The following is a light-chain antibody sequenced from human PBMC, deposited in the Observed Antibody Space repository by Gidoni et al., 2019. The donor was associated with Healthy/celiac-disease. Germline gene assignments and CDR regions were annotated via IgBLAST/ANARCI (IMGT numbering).Light chain of an antibody. CDR2: DVS. J-gene: IGLJ2*01. CDR3: CSYAGSYDVV. V-gene: IGLV2-11*01. Sequence: QSALTQPRSVSGSPGQSVTISCTGTSSDVGGYNYVSWYQQHPGKAPKLMIYDVSKRPSGVPDLFSGSKSGNTASLTISGLQAEYEADYYCCSYAGSYDVVFGGGTKLTVL. CDR1: SSDVGGYNY.